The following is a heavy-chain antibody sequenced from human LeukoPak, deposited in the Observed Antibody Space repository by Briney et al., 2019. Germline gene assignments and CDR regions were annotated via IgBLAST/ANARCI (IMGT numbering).Heavy chain of an antibody. CDR1: GFTFSSYW. J-gene: IGHJ4*02. Sequence: GGSLRLSCAASGFTFSSYWMHWVRQGPGKGLVWVSRINSDGSSTNYADSVRGRFTISRDDAENTLYLQMNSLRVEDTAVYYCARRVVVAAAPYYFDYWGQGTLVTVSS. D-gene: IGHD2-2*01. CDR2: INSDGSST. CDR3: ARRVVVAAAPYYFDY. V-gene: IGHV3-74*01.